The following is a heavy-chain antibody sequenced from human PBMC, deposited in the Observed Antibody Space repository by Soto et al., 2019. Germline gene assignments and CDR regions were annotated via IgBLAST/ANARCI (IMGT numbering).Heavy chain of an antibody. J-gene: IGHJ6*02. CDR2: IIPIFGTA. D-gene: IGHD1-7*01. V-gene: IGHV1-69*13. CDR1: GGTFSSYA. CDR3: ARGDWNYGYYGMDV. Sequence: GASVKVSCKASGGTFSSYAISWVRQAPGQGLEWMGGIIPIFGTANYAQKFQGRVTITADESTSTAYMELSSLRSEDTAVYYCARGDWNYGYYGMDVWGQGTTVTVSS.